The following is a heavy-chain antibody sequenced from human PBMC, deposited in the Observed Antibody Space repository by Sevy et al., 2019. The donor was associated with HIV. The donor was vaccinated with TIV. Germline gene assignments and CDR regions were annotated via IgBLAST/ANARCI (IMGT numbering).Heavy chain of an antibody. CDR1: GFTFSSYD. CDR2: IGTAGDT. D-gene: IGHD3-16*02. V-gene: IGHV3-13*01. CDR3: ARGIMITFGGVIENWFDP. Sequence: GSLRLSCAASGFTFSSYDMHWVRQATGKGLEWVSAIGTAGDTYYPGSVKGRFTISRENAKNSLYLQMNSLRAGDTAVDYCARGIMITFGGVIENWFDPWGQGTLVTVSS. J-gene: IGHJ5*02.